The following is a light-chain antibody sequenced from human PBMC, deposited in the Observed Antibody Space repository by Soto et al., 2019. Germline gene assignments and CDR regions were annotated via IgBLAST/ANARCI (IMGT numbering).Light chain of an antibody. CDR3: QQYGSSSYT. J-gene: IGKJ2*01. CDR2: GAS. Sequence: EIVLTQSPGTLSLSPGERATLSCRASQSVNNNYLAWYQQKPGQAPRLLIYGASNRGTACPDRFSGTGSGTDFTLTISRLEPEDFAIYYCQQYGSSSYTFGQGTKLETK. CDR1: QSVNNNY. V-gene: IGKV3-20*01.